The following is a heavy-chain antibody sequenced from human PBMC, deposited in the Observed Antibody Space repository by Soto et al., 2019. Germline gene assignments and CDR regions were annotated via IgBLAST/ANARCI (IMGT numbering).Heavy chain of an antibody. J-gene: IGHJ6*02. CDR1: GFSVSSSD. D-gene: IGHD6-6*01. CDR2: IYSGGST. V-gene: IGHV3-53*01. Sequence: LRLSCAASGFSVSSSDMSWVRQFPGEGLEWVSVIYSGGSTHDADYVKGRFSVSRDTSKNTVDLQMNSLRVDDTAVYYCGTSSRKDYHFAMDVWGQGTAVTVSS. CDR3: GTSSRKDYHFAMDV.